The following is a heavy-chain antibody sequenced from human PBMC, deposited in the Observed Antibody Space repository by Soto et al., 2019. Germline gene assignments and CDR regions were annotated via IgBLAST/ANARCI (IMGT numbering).Heavy chain of an antibody. CDR3: ARGWAAAGTWDDAFDI. Sequence: SETLSLTCTVSGGSISSYYWSWIRQPPGKGLEWIGYIYYSGSTNYNPSLKSRVTISVDTSKNPFSLKLSSVTAAGTAVYYCARGWAAAGTWDDAFDIWGQGTMVTVSS. CDR2: IYYSGST. CDR1: GGSISSYY. V-gene: IGHV4-59*01. J-gene: IGHJ3*02. D-gene: IGHD6-13*01.